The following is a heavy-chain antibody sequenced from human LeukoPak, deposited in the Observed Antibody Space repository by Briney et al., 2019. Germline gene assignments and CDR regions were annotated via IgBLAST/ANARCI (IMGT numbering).Heavy chain of an antibody. D-gene: IGHD4-17*01. J-gene: IGHJ4*02. CDR1: GFTFSSYW. Sequence: PGGSLRLSCAASGFTFSSYWMSWVRQAPGKGLEWVANIKQDGSEKYYVDSVKGRFTISRDNAKNSLYLQMNSLRAEDMALYYCAKDAKGYGDYLDYWGQGTLVTVSS. CDR3: AKDAKGYGDYLDY. CDR2: IKQDGSEK. V-gene: IGHV3-7*03.